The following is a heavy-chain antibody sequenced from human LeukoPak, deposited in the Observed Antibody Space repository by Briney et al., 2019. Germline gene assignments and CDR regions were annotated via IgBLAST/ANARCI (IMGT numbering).Heavy chain of an antibody. V-gene: IGHV3-21*01. J-gene: IGHJ6*02. CDR3: ARELHSRFGGRGTANGGYYYYGMDV. D-gene: IGHD3-16*01. CDR2: ISSSSSYI. Sequence: GGSLRLSCAASGFTFSSYSMNWVRQAPGKGLEWVSSISSSSSYIYYADSVKGRFTISRDNSKNTLYLQMNSLRAEDTAVYYCARELHSRFGGRGTANGGYYYYGMDVWGQGTTVTVSS. CDR1: GFTFSSYS.